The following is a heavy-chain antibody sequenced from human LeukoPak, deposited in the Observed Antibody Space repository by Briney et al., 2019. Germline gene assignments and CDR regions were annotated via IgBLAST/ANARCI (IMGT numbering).Heavy chain of an antibody. J-gene: IGHJ4*02. D-gene: IGHD5-18*01. CDR1: GFTFSSYS. V-gene: IGHV3-21*04. Sequence: GGSLRLSCAASGFTFSSYSMNWVRQAPGKGLEWVSSISSSSSYIYYADSVKGRFTISRDNSKNTLYLQMNSLRAEDTAVYYCAKGNRGYSYGYYFDYWGQGTLVTVSS. CDR3: AKGNRGYSYGYYFDY. CDR2: ISSSSSYI.